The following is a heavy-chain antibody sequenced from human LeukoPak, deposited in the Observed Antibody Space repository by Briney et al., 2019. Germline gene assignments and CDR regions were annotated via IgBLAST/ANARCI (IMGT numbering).Heavy chain of an antibody. Sequence: PSQALSLTCAVYGGSFSGYYWSWIRQPPGKGLEWIGEINHSGSTNYNPSLKSRVTISVDTSKNQFSLKLSSVTAADTAVYYCARGYCSGGSCGSTYYYYGMDVWGKGTTVTVSS. V-gene: IGHV4-34*01. CDR3: ARGYCSGGSCGSTYYYYGMDV. D-gene: IGHD2-15*01. CDR1: GGSFSGYY. J-gene: IGHJ6*04. CDR2: INHSGST.